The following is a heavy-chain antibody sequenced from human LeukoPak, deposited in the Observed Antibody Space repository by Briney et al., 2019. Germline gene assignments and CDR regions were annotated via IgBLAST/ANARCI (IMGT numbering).Heavy chain of an antibody. CDR1: GGSISSSSYY. Sequence: SETLSLTCTVSGGSISSSSYYWGWIRQPPGKGLEWIGSIYYSGSTYYNPSLKSRVTISVDTSKNQFSLKLSSVTAADTAVYYCARQGGYSSGWYVWGYWGQGTLVTVSS. CDR3: ARQGGYSSGWYVWGY. CDR2: IYYSGST. J-gene: IGHJ4*02. D-gene: IGHD6-19*01. V-gene: IGHV4-39*01.